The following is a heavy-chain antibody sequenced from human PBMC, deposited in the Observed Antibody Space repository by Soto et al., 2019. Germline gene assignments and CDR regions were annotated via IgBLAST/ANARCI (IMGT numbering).Heavy chain of an antibody. D-gene: IGHD3-22*01. J-gene: IGHJ3*02. Sequence: EVQLLESGGGLVQPGGSLRLSCAASGFTFSSYAMSWVRQAPGKGLEWVSAISGSGGSTYYADSVKGRFTISRDNSKNTLYLQMNSLRVEDTAVYYCAKDAYYDDSSGYDAFDIWGQGTMVTVSS. CDR1: GFTFSSYA. CDR3: AKDAYYDDSSGYDAFDI. V-gene: IGHV3-23*01. CDR2: ISGSGGST.